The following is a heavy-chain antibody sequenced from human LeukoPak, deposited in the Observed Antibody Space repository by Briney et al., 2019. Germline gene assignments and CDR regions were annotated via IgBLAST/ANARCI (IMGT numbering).Heavy chain of an antibody. CDR1: GYTFTSYD. J-gene: IGHJ3*02. Sequence: ASVKVSCKAYGYTFTSYDINWVRQATGQGLEWMGWMNPNSGNTGYAQKFQGRVTITRNTSISTAYMELSSLRSEDTAVYYCATESRYCSSTSCERSVAFDTWGQGTMVTVSS. D-gene: IGHD2-2*01. V-gene: IGHV1-8*03. CDR3: ATESRYCSSTSCERSVAFDT. CDR2: MNPNSGNT.